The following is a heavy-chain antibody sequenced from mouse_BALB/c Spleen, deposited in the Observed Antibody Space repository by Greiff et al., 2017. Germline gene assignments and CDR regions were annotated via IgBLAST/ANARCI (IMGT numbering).Heavy chain of an antibody. V-gene: IGHV5-12-1*01. CDR3: ATELGRYAMDY. CDR2: ISSGGGST. J-gene: IGHJ4*01. D-gene: IGHD4-1*01. Sequence: EVMLVESGGGLVKPGGSLKLSCAASGFAFSSYDMSWVRQTPEKRLEWVAYISSGGGSTYYPDTVKGRFTISRDNAKNTLYLQMSSLKSEDTAMYYCATELGRYAMDYWGQGTSVTVSS. CDR1: GFAFSSYD.